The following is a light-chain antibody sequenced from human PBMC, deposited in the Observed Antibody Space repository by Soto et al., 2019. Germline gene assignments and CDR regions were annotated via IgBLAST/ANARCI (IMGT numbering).Light chain of an antibody. CDR1: SSDIGAGSE. CDR2: GST. V-gene: IGLV1-40*01. Sequence: QSVLTQPPSLSGAPGQRVTISCTGSSSDIGAGSEVHWYQQLPGTAPKLLIFGSTNRPSGVPDRFSGSKSATSASLAITRLQAEDEADYYCQSYDNSLSAYVFGTGTKLTVL. CDR3: QSYDNSLSAYV. J-gene: IGLJ1*01.